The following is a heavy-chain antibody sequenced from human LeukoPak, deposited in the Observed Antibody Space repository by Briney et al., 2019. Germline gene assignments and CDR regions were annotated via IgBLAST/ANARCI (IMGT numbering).Heavy chain of an antibody. Sequence: SETLSLTCTVSGYSISSGYYWSWIRQPPGKGLEWIGYIYYSGSTNYNPSLKSRVTISVDTSKNQFSLKLSSVTAADTAVYYCARGRGNFDYWGQGTLVTVSS. CDR1: GYSISSGYY. CDR2: IYYSGST. J-gene: IGHJ4*02. V-gene: IGHV4-61*01. CDR3: ARGRGNFDY. D-gene: IGHD3-16*01.